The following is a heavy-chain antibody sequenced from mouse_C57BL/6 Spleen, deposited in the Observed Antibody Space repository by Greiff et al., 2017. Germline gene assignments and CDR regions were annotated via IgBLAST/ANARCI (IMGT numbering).Heavy chain of an antibody. V-gene: IGHV1-82*01. J-gene: IGHJ4*01. CDR2: IYPGDGDT. D-gene: IGHD2-2*01. Sequence: VQLQQSGPELVKPGASVKISCKASGYAFSSSWMNWVKQRPGKGLEWIGRIYPGDGDTNYNGKFKGKATLTADKSSSTAYMQLSSLTSEDSAVYFCARSGGYHEDYAIGCSGQGASVSVSS. CDR1: GYAFSSSW. CDR3: ARSGGYHEDYAIGC.